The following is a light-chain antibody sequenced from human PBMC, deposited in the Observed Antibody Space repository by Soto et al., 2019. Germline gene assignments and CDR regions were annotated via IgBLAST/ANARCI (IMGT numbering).Light chain of an antibody. CDR3: QQHINWPLT. CDR1: QSVSSS. J-gene: IGKJ4*01. V-gene: IGKV3-11*01. Sequence: PGRRVTLSCRASQSVSSSLAWYQQKPGQAPRLLIYEASNRATGIPARFSGSGSGADFTLTISSLEPEDFALYYCQQHINWPLTFGGGTKVDIK. CDR2: EAS.